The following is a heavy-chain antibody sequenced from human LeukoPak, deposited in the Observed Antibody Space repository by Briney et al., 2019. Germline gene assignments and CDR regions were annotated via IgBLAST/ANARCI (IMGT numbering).Heavy chain of an antibody. J-gene: IGHJ3*02. D-gene: IGHD2-2*02. CDR1: GFTFDDYA. Sequence: GRSLRLSCAASGFTFDDYAMHWVRHAPGKGLEWVSGVSWNSGSIGYADSVKGRFTISRDNAKNSLYLQMNSLRAEDTALYYCAKGGGPDIVVVPAAIGFAFDIWGQGTMVTVSS. V-gene: IGHV3-9*01. CDR3: AKGGGPDIVVVPAAIGFAFDI. CDR2: VSWNSGSI.